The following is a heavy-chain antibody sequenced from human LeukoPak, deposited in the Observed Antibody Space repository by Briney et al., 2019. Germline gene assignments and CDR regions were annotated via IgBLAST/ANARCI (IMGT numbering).Heavy chain of an antibody. V-gene: IGHV4-30-2*01. Sequence: SETLSLTCAVSGGSISSGGYSWSWIRQPPGKGLEWIGYIYHSGSTYYNPSLKSRVTISVDRSKNQFSLKLSSVTAADTAVYYCARSLTITKPAYFDYWGQGTLVTVSS. CDR3: ARSLTITKPAYFDY. J-gene: IGHJ4*02. D-gene: IGHD4-4*01. CDR1: GGSISSGGYS. CDR2: IYHSGST.